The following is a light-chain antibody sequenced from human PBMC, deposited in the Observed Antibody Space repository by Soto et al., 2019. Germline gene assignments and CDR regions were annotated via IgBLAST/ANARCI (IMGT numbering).Light chain of an antibody. J-gene: IGKJ2*02. Sequence: DIQMTQSPSTLSASVGDRVTITCRASQSISSWLAWYQQKPGKAPKLLIYDASSLESGVPSRFSGSGSGTEFTLTSSSLQPDDFATYYCQKYNSYSTFGQGTKLEIK. CDR1: QSISSW. CDR2: DAS. V-gene: IGKV1-5*01. CDR3: QKYNSYST.